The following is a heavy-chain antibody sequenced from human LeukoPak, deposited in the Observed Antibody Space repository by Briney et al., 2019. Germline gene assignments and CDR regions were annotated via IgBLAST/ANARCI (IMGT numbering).Heavy chain of an antibody. Sequence: PGGSLRLSCEASGFTFKSYAMHWVRQAPGKGLEWVSVIYSGGSTYYADSVKGRFTISRDNSKNTLYLQMNSLRAEDTAVYYCARHQGWFGGFDYWGQGTLVTVSS. CDR1: GFTFKSYA. CDR2: IYSGGST. D-gene: IGHD3-10*01. CDR3: ARHQGWFGGFDY. V-gene: IGHV3-66*04. J-gene: IGHJ4*02.